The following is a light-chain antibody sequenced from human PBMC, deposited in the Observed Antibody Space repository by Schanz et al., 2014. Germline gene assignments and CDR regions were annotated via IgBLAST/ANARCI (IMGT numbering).Light chain of an antibody. CDR3: SSYASNNDSGV. J-gene: IGLJ2*01. CDR2: EVS. V-gene: IGLV2-8*01. Sequence: QSALTQPRSVSGSPGQSVTISCTGTSSDVGGYKYVSWYQQHPGKAPKLMIYEVSNRPSGVPDRFSGSKSGNTASLTVSGLQSEDEGDYYCSSYASNNDSGVFGGGTKLTVL. CDR1: SSDVGGYKY.